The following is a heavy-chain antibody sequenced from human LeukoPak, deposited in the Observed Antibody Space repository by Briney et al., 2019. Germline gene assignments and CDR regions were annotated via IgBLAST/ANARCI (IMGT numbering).Heavy chain of an antibody. Sequence: SETLSLTCTVSGGSISSGSSYWSWIRQPPGKGLDWIVYFYKNESPNYNPSLKSRVTISVDTSKNQFSLKLSSVTVADTAVYYCARYSPSPRKVYDYWGQGILVTVSS. V-gene: IGHV4-61*01. CDR3: ARYSPSPRKVYDY. CDR2: FYKNESP. CDR1: GGSISSGSSY. J-gene: IGHJ4*02. D-gene: IGHD2-21*01.